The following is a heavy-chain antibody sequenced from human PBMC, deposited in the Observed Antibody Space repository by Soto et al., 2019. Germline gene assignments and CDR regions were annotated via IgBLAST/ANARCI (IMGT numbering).Heavy chain of an antibody. Sequence: PGESLKISCQASGYRFTTYWICWVRQMPVKGLEWMGIFYPGDSDSTYSPSFQGQVTISGDKSISAAYLQWSSLKASDTDIYYCARGGKGGSNFYGLGVSGEGNTVTFCS. V-gene: IGHV5-51*01. D-gene: IGHD1-26*01. CDR2: FYPGDSDS. CDR3: ARGGKGGSNFYGLGV. J-gene: IGHJ6*04. CDR1: GYRFTTYW.